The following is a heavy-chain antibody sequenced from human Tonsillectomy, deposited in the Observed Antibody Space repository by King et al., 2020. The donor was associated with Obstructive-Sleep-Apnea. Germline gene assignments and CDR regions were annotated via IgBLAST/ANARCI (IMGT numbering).Heavy chain of an antibody. D-gene: IGHD2-21*01. V-gene: IGHV3-74*01. CDR2: INNDGRST. CDR1: GLTFSTSW. J-gene: IGHJ6*02. Sequence: VQLVESGGGLVQPGGSLRLSCEVSGLTFSTSWMHWVRQAPGKGLVWVSHINNDGRSTTYADSVKGRFTISRDNAKNTVYLQVSSLRAEDMAVYYCACDYSYTMGVWGQGTTVTVSS. CDR3: ACDYSYTMGV.